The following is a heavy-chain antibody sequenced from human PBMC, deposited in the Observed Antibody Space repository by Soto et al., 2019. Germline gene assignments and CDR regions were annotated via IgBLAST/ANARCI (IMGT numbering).Heavy chain of an antibody. CDR3: AKDLTGPYDY. CDR2: IFYDGSKI. CDR1: GFSFGSSG. V-gene: IGHV3-30*18. D-gene: IGHD3-9*01. Sequence: PGASLRLSYAASGFSFGSSGMHWVRQAPGKGLEWVADIFYDGSKIHYADSVKGRFTISRDNSKNTVHLQMNSLRPEDTAVYYCAKDLTGPYDYWGQGTLVTVSS. J-gene: IGHJ4*02.